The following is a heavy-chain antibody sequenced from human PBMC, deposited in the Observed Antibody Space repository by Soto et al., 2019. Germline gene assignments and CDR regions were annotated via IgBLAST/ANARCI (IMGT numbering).Heavy chain of an antibody. CDR2: ISSSSSTI. CDR3: ARDPRSWNGGVGFMDV. Sequence: XGSLRLSCSASGFTLSSYSMNWVRQAPGKGLEWVSYISSSSSTIYYADSVKGRFTISRDNAKNSLYLQMNSLRDEDTAVYYCARDPRSWNGGVGFMDVSGQGTTVTVSS. CDR1: GFTLSSYS. J-gene: IGHJ6*02. D-gene: IGHD1-1*01. V-gene: IGHV3-48*02.